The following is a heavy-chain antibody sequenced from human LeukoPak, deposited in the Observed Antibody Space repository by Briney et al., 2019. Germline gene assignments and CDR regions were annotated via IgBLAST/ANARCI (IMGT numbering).Heavy chain of an antibody. V-gene: IGHV1-46*01. CDR2: INPSGGST. J-gene: IGHJ6*02. D-gene: IGHD3-3*01. Sequence: ASVKVSCKASGYTFTSYYMHWVRQAPGQGLEWVGIINPSGGSTSYAQKFQGRVTMTRDTSTSTVYMELSSLRSEDTAVYYCARDNFWSGYYANYYYYYGMDVWGQGTTVTVSS. CDR1: GYTFTSYY. CDR3: ARDNFWSGYYANYYYYYGMDV.